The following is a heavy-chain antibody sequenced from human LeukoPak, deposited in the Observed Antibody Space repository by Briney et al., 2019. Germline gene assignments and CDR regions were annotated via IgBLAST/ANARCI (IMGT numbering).Heavy chain of an antibody. V-gene: IGHV4-34*01. J-gene: IGHJ4*02. D-gene: IGHD3-16*02. CDR3: ASTAYVWGSYRRFENY. Sequence: SETLSLTCAVYGGSFSGYYWSWVRQPPGKGLEWIGEINHSGSTNYNPSLKSRVTISVDTSKNQFSLKLSSVTAADTAVYYCASTAYVWGSYRRFENYWGQGTLVTVSS. CDR1: GGSFSGYY. CDR2: INHSGST.